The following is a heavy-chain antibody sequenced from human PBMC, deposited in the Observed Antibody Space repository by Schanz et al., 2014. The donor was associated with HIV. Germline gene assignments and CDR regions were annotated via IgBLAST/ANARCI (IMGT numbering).Heavy chain of an antibody. CDR1: GFTFSTYA. CDR2: AGTGGDT. Sequence: VQLVESGGGVVQPGRSLRLSCAASGFTFSTYAMSWVRQAPEKGLEWVSSAGTGGDTYYADSVKGRFTISRDNSKNTLYLQMNSLRAEDSAVYYCAKALTSSAAGNFDPWGQGTLVTVSS. J-gene: IGHJ5*02. D-gene: IGHD6-13*01. CDR3: AKALTSSAAGNFDP. V-gene: IGHV3-23*04.